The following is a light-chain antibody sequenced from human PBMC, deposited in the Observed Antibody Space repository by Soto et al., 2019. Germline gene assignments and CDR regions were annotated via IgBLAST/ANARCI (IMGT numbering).Light chain of an antibody. J-gene: IGLJ1*01. V-gene: IGLV2-8*01. Sequence: QSVLTQPPSASGSPGQSVTISCTGTSSDVGAYNYISWYQQHPGKAPKLMIYEVSKRPSGVPVRFSGSKSGNTASLTVSGLQAEDEADYYCSSYAGSSHYVFGTGTKLTVL. CDR1: SSDVGAYNY. CDR2: EVS. CDR3: SSYAGSSHYV.